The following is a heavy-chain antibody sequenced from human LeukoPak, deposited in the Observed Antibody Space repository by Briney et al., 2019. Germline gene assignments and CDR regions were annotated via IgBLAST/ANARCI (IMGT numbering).Heavy chain of an antibody. J-gene: IGHJ6*02. V-gene: IGHV3-7*01. D-gene: IGHD2-15*01. CDR2: IKYDGNEE. CDR3: ARGYCSGGSCYYYYGMDV. Sequence: GGSVRLSCAASGFSFSSYWMSWMLQAPGKGLEWVANIKYDGNEEYYVDSVRGRFTISRDNAKNSLYLQLNSLRVEDTAVYYCARGYCSGGSCYYYYGMDVWGQGTTVTVSS. CDR1: GFSFSSYW.